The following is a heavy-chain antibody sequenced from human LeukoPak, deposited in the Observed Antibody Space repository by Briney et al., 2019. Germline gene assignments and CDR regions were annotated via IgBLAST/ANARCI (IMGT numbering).Heavy chain of an antibody. V-gene: IGHV4-38-2*02. Sequence: SETLSLTCSVSGYSISSGYYWGWIRQPPGKGLEWIGSIYHSGSTYYNPSLKSRITISVDTSKNQFSLKLRSLTAADTAVYYCARGGAAPTDYYYYYMDVWGKGTTVTVSS. CDR1: GYSISSGYY. CDR2: IYHSGST. D-gene: IGHD2-15*01. CDR3: ARGGAAPTDYYYYYMDV. J-gene: IGHJ6*03.